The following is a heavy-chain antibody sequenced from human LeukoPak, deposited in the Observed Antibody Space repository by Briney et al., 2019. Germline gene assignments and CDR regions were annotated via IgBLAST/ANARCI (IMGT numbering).Heavy chain of an antibody. CDR1: GHSFTNHW. CDR2: INLGDSET. Sequence: GESLQISCEAAGHSFTNHWIGWVRQRPGKGLEWMGIINLGDSETKYSPSFQDQVTISLDKSINTAYLQWRSLKASDTAMYYCARRPYSGSPNWFDPWGQGTLVTVSS. D-gene: IGHD1-26*01. V-gene: IGHV5-51*01. CDR3: ARRPYSGSPNWFDP. J-gene: IGHJ5*02.